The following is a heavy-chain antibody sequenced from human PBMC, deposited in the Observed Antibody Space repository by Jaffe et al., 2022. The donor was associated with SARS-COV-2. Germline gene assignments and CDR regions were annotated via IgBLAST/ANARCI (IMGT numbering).Heavy chain of an antibody. CDR2: IRSSSSNI. CDR3: ARRRVTPHGDAFDI. V-gene: IGHV3-21*06. CDR1: GFTFSTSR. D-gene: IGHD5-18*01. Sequence: EVQLVESGGGLVKPGGSLRLSCAASGFTFSTSRMNWVRQAPGTGLEWVSSIRSSSSNIYYADSVKGRFTISRDNAKNSLYLQMNSLRAEDTAVYYCARRRVTPHGDAFDIWGQGTMVTVSS. J-gene: IGHJ3*02.